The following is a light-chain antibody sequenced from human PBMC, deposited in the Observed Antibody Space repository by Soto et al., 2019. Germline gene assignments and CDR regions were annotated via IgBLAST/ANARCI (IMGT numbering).Light chain of an antibody. CDR2: GAS. J-gene: IGKJ4*01. CDR1: QSVSSH. V-gene: IGKV3-15*01. CDR3: QQYSSWPLT. Sequence: EKVMTQSPATLSVSPGERATLSCRASQSVSSHLGWYQQKPGQAPRLLIYGASTRATGIPARFSGSGSGTEFTLTISSLQSEDSAVYSCQQYSSWPLTFGGGTKVEIK.